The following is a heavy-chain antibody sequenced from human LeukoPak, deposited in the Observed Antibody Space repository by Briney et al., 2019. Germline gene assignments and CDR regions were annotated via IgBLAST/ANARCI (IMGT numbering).Heavy chain of an antibody. D-gene: IGHD1-26*01. J-gene: IGHJ3*02. CDR3: ARVGRDHDAFDI. CDR2: INPSGGST. Sequence: ASVKVSCKASGYTFTSYYMHWVRQAPGQGLEWMGIINPSGGSTSYAQKFQGRVTMTRDMSTSTVYMELSSLRSEDTAVYYCARVGRDHDAFDIWGQGTMVTVSS. CDR1: GYTFTSYY. V-gene: IGHV1-46*01.